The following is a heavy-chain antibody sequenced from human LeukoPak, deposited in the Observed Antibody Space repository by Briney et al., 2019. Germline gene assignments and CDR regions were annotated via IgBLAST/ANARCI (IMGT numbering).Heavy chain of an antibody. Sequence: GGSLRLSCAASGFTFSSYAMSWVRQAPGKGLEWVSAISGSGGSTYYADSVKGRYTISRDNSKNTLYLQMNSLRAEDTAVYYCAKDPITIFGVAHDYWGQGTLVTVSS. CDR1: GFTFSSYA. CDR3: AKDPITIFGVAHDY. CDR2: ISGSGGST. J-gene: IGHJ4*02. V-gene: IGHV3-23*01. D-gene: IGHD3-3*01.